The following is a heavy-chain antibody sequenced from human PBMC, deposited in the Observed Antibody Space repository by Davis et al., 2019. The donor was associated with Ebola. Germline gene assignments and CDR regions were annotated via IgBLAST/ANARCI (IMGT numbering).Heavy chain of an antibody. D-gene: IGHD6-13*01. V-gene: IGHV1-69*04. CDR1: GGTFSSYA. CDR2: IIPILGIA. Sequence: SVKVSCKASGGTFSSYAISWVRQAPGQGLEWMGRIIPILGIANYAQKFQGRVTITADKSTSTAYMELSSLRSEDTAVYYCAGRIAAAGTAYYYYGMDVWGQGTTVTVSS. J-gene: IGHJ6*02. CDR3: AGRIAAAGTAYYYYGMDV.